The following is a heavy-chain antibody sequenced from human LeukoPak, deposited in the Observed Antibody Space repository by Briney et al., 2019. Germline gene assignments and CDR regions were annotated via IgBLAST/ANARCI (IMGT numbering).Heavy chain of an antibody. CDR3: ARGGGSDV. V-gene: IGHV3-7*04. CDR1: GFTFSSYW. J-gene: IGHJ6*02. Sequence: GGSLRLSCAASGFTFSSYWMNWARQAPGKGLEWVASINHNGNVNYYVDSVKGRFTISRDNAKNSLYLQMSNLRAEDTAVYFCARGGGSDVWGQGATVTVSS. D-gene: IGHD2-15*01. CDR2: INHNGNVN.